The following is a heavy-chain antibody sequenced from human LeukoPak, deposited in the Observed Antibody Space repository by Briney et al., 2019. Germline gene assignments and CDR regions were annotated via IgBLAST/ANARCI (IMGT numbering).Heavy chain of an antibody. CDR2: IYHSGST. J-gene: IGHJ4*02. CDR1: GGSFSGYY. V-gene: IGHV4-34*11. Sequence: SETLSLTCAVYGGSFSGYYWSWIRQPPGKGLEWIGYIYHSGSTNYNPPLKGRATISVDTSKNQISLRLSSVTAADTAVYYCARVDSGTYYMPFDYWGQGSLVTVSS. D-gene: IGHD1-26*01. CDR3: ARVDSGTYYMPFDY.